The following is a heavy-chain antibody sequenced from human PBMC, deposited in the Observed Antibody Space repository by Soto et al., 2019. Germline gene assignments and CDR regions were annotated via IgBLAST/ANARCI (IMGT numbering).Heavy chain of an antibody. CDR3: ARDLGDKYYFDY. D-gene: IGHD3-10*01. CDR1: GGSISSGGYY. CDR2: IYYSGNT. V-gene: IGHV4-31*03. Sequence: QVQLQESGPGLVKPSQTLSLTCTVSGGSISSGGYYWSWIRQHPGKGLEWIGYIYYSGNTYYNPSRKSRXXIXVXXSKNQFSLKLSSVTAADTAVYYWARDLGDKYYFDYWGQGTLVTVSS. J-gene: IGHJ4*02.